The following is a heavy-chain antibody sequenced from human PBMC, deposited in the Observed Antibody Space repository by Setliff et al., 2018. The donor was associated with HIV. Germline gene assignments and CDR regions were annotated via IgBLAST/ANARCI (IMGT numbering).Heavy chain of an antibody. Sequence: GGSLRLSCAASRFDFNNYWMCWVRQAPGKGLEWVANIGQDGSEKNYVDSVKGRFTISRDNAKNSMDLQMNSLRAEDTALYYCARLDCTSTSCYPAGISYWGQGILVTVSS. D-gene: IGHD2-2*01. CDR3: ARLDCTSTSCYPAGISY. CDR2: IGQDGSEK. V-gene: IGHV3-7*03. J-gene: IGHJ4*02. CDR1: RFDFNNYW.